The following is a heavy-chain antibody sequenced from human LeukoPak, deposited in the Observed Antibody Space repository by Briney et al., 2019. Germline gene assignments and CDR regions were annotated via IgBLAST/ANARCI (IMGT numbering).Heavy chain of an antibody. CDR1: GGSISSYY. V-gene: IGHV4-59*01. CDR2: IYYSGST. J-gene: IGHJ4*01. CDR3: ARVNDYYDSSGYYSVFDY. Sequence: SETLSLTCTVSGGSISSYYWSWIRQPPGKGLEWIGYIYYSGSTNYNPSLKSRVTISVDTSKNQFSLKLSSVTAADTAVYYCARVNDYYDSSGYYSVFDYWGHGTLVTVSS. D-gene: IGHD3-22*01.